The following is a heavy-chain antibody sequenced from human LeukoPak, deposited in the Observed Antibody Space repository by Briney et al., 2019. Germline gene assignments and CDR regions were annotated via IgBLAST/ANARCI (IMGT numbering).Heavy chain of an antibody. CDR1: GFTFGDYA. CDR3: AKGLGDSGSSPEDAVDI. Sequence: GGSLRLSCAASGFTFGDYAMHWVRNVPGTGLGWVSGISWNSDSKGYADSVKGRFTISRDNAKNSLYLQMNSLRAEDTALYYYAKGLGDSGSSPEDAVDIWGQGTIVTVSS. V-gene: IGHV3-9*01. CDR2: ISWNSDSK. J-gene: IGHJ3*02. D-gene: IGHD1-26*01.